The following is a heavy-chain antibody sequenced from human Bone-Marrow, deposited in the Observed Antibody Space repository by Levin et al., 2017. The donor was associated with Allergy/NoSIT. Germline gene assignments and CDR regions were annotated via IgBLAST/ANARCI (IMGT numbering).Heavy chain of an antibody. CDR2: ISGSGDST. D-gene: IGHD3-3*01. J-gene: IGHJ4*02. CDR1: GFTFSSYA. V-gene: IGHV3-23*01. Sequence: PGGSLRLSCAASGFTFSSYAMSWVRQAPGKGLEWVSAISGSGDSTYYTDSVQGRFTISRDNSKNTLYLQMNSLRAEDTAVYYCAKEKYDFWNGGRLFESWGQGILVTVSS. CDR3: AKEKYDFWNGGRLFES.